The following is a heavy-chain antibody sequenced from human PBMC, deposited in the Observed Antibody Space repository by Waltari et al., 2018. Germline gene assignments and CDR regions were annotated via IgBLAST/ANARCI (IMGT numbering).Heavy chain of an antibody. D-gene: IGHD3-3*01. CDR3: AREFF. CDR1: GFPFSSYG. Sequence: QVQLVESGGGVVQPGRYLRLSCAASGFPFSSYGMHWVGQAPGKGLAWVAGIAYDGSNKYYADSVKGRFTIARDNSKNTLYLQMNSRRAEDTAVYYCAREFFWGQGTLVTVSS. CDR2: IAYDGSNK. J-gene: IGHJ4*02. V-gene: IGHV3-30*03.